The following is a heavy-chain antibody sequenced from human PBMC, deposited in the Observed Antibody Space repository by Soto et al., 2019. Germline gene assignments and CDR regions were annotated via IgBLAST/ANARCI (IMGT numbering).Heavy chain of an antibody. Sequence: SETLSLTCPVSGGSISSSSYYWGWIRQPPGKGLEWIGSIYYSGSTYYNPSLKSRVTISVDTSKNQFSLKLSSVTAADTAVYYCARQNYDYVWGSYRPRPFDYWGQGTLVTVSS. J-gene: IGHJ4*02. V-gene: IGHV4-39*01. CDR3: ARQNYDYVWGSYRPRPFDY. D-gene: IGHD3-16*02. CDR1: GGSISSSSYY. CDR2: IYYSGST.